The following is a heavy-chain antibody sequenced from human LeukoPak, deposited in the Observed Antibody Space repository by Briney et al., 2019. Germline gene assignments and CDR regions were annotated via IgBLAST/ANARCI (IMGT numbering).Heavy chain of an antibody. J-gene: IGHJ2*01. CDR1: GGSIRSYY. V-gene: IGHV4-59*01. CDR2: IYYSGST. Sequence: SETLSLTCTVSGGSIRSYYWSWIRQPPGKGLEWIGYIYYSGSTNYNPSLKSRVSISVDTSKNQFSLKLSSVTAADTAVYYCAKDRPHGSSDWYPFDLWGRGTLVTVSS. D-gene: IGHD2-21*02. CDR3: AKDRPHGSSDWYPFDL.